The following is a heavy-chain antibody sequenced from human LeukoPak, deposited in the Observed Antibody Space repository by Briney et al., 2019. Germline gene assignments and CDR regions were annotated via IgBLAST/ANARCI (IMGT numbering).Heavy chain of an antibody. CDR1: GFTFSSYA. CDR3: ARDLKATTVTTFDY. J-gene: IGHJ4*02. CDR2: ISGSGGST. V-gene: IGHV3-23*01. D-gene: IGHD4-17*01. Sequence: PGGSLRLSCAASGFTFSSYAMSWVRQAPGKGLEWVSAISGSGGSTYYADSVKGRFTISRDNSKNTLYLQMNSLRAEDTAVYYCARDLKATTVTTFDYWGQGTLVTVSS.